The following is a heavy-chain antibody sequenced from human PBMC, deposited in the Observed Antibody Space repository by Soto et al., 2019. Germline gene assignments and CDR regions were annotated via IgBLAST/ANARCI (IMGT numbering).Heavy chain of an antibody. J-gene: IGHJ6*02. V-gene: IGHV3-23*01. Sequence: EVQLLESGGGLVKPGGSLNLSFAALGFPLSTFALTWVRQAPGKGLEWVSAITGTGGNTYYVDSVKGRFTSSRDNSKNMLYLQVNSLRVEDTAVYYCARIRGYWYGLDVWGQGTTVTVSS. CDR3: ARIRGYWYGLDV. CDR2: ITGTGGNT. CDR1: GFPLSTFA.